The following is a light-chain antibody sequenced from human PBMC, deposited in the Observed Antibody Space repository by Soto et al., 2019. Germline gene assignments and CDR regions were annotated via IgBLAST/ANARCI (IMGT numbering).Light chain of an antibody. CDR2: KIS. V-gene: IGKV2-24*01. CDR1: QSLVHSDGSTS. Sequence: DIVMTQTPLSSPVTLGQPASISCRSSQSLVHSDGSTSLSWLHQRPGQPPRLLLYKISNRFSGVPDRFSGCEPGTDFTLKISRVEADDVGVYYCMQATQSPWTFGQGTKVEIK. CDR3: MQATQSPWT. J-gene: IGKJ1*01.